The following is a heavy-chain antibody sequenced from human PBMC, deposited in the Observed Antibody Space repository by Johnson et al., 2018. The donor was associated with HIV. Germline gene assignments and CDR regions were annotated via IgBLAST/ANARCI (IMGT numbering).Heavy chain of an antibody. V-gene: IGHV3-20*04. CDR2: INWNGGST. CDR1: GFTFDDYG. J-gene: IGHJ3*02. D-gene: IGHD1-1*01. Sequence: VQLVESGGGVVRPGGSLRLSCAASGFTFDDYGMSWVRQAPGKGLEWVSGINWNGGSTGYADSVKGRFTISRDNAKNSLYLQMNSLRAEDTALYYCARAPENGNAGLFGAFDMWGRGTMVTVSS. CDR3: ARAPENGNAGLFGAFDM.